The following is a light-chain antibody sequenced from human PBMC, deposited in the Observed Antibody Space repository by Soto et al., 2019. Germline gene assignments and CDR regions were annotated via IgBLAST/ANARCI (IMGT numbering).Light chain of an antibody. CDR2: EVS. J-gene: IGLJ1*01. V-gene: IGLV2-14*01. CDR1: SSDVGSYDY. CDR3: ISYTGSSTSYV. Sequence: QSVLTQPASVSGSPGQSITISCSGTSSDVGSYDYVAWYQQFPGKTPKLVIYEVSNRPSGVSYRFSGSKSGNTASLTISGLQAEDEADYYCISYTGSSTSYVCGTGTKVTVL.